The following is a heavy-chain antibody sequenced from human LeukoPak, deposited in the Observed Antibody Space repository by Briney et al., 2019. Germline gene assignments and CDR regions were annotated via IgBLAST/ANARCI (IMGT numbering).Heavy chain of an antibody. J-gene: IGHJ4*02. V-gene: IGHV3-7*01. D-gene: IGHD6-13*01. CDR1: DFTFDFFG. Sequence: PGGSLRLSGVASDFTFDFFGMTGVRRPPGKGREWGPNILPDGGQKYYVDSVKGRFTISRDNPKNSLYLQINSLRAEDTAVYYCGRLAHNAWYAIDYWGQGTLVTVSS. CDR2: ILPDGGQK. CDR3: GRLAHNAWYAIDY.